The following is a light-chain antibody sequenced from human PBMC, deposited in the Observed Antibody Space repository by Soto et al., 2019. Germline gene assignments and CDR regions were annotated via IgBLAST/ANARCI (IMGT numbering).Light chain of an antibody. CDR2: GAS. Sequence: EIVLTQSPGTLSLSLGERATLSCRASQSISSTYLAWYQQKLGQAPRLLIYGASSRATGIPDRFSGSGSGADFTHTISRLEPEDFAMYYCQQYGSSPPYTFGQGTKLEIK. CDR3: QQYGSSPPYT. V-gene: IGKV3-20*01. CDR1: QSISSTY. J-gene: IGKJ2*01.